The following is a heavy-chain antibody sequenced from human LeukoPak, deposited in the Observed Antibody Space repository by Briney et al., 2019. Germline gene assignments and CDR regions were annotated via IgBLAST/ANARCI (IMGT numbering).Heavy chain of an antibody. CDR1: GYTFTGYY. J-gene: IGHJ4*02. V-gene: IGHV1-2*02. D-gene: IGHD2-21*01. CDR3: ARDAIKMGIFDY. CDR2: INPNSGGT. Sequence: ASVKVSCKASGYTFTGYYMHWVRQAPGQGLEWMGWINPNSGGTNYAQKFQGRVTMTRDTSISTAYMELSRLRSDDTAVYYCARDAIKMGIFDYWGQGTLVTVSS.